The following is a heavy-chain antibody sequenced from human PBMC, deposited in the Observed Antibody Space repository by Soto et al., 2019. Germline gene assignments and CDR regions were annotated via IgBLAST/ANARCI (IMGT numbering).Heavy chain of an antibody. CDR2: ISGSGGST. CDR1: GFTFSSYA. CDR3: ARAPRYSSGWALDY. V-gene: IGHV3-23*01. Sequence: PGGSLRLSCAASGFTFSSYAMSWVRQAPGKGLEWVSAISGSGGSTYYADSVKGRFTISRDNSKNTLYLQMNSLRAEDTAVYYCARAPRYSSGWALDYWGQGILVTVSS. D-gene: IGHD6-19*01. J-gene: IGHJ4*02.